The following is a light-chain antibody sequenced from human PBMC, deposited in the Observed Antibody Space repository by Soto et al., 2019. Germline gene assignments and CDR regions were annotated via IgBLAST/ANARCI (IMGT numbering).Light chain of an antibody. CDR1: ENISSW. J-gene: IGKJ5*01. Sequence: DVPMTQSPSTLAATVEDRVTITCRASENISSWLAWYQQKPGKAPKLLIYKASSLKSGVPSRFSGSGSGTEFTLTISSLQPEDFATYYCQQFNSYPITFGQGTRLEI. CDR2: KAS. CDR3: QQFNSYPIT. V-gene: IGKV1-5*03.